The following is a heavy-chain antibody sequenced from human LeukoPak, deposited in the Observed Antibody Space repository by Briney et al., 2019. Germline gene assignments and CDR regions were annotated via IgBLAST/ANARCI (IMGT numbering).Heavy chain of an antibody. D-gene: IGHD6-6*01. J-gene: IGHJ4*02. V-gene: IGHV1-69*13. Sequence: ASVKVSCKASGGTFSSYAISWARQAPGQGLEWMGGIIPIFGTANYAQKFQGRVTITADESTSTAYMELSSLRSEDTAVYYCARDYYSRQLVPNAFDIWGQGTLVTVSS. CDR2: IIPIFGTA. CDR1: GGTFSSYA. CDR3: ARDYYSRQLVPNAFDI.